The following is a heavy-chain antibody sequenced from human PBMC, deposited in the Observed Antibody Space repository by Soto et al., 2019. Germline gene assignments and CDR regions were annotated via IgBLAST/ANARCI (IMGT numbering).Heavy chain of an antibody. V-gene: IGHV3-48*01. J-gene: IGHJ3*02. CDR1: GFTFSSYS. CDR2: ISSSSSTI. Sequence: GGSLRLSCAASGFTFSSYSMNWVRQAPGKGLEWVSYISSSSSTIYYADSVKGRFTISRDNAKNSLYLQMNSLRAEDTAVYYCARVPNAHRSDDAFDIWGQGTMGTVSS. CDR3: ARVPNAHRSDDAFDI.